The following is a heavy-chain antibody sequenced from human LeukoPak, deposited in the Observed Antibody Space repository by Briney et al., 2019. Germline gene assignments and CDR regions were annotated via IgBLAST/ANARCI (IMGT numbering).Heavy chain of an antibody. CDR3: AKDMGVATVTTFDY. Sequence: QSGGSLRLSCAASGFTFDDYAMHWVRQAPGKGLEWVSLISWDGGSTYYAASVKGRFTISRDNSKNSLYLQMNSLRAEDTALYYCAKDMGVATVTTFDYWGQGTLVTVSS. CDR1: GFTFDDYA. D-gene: IGHD4-17*01. V-gene: IGHV3-43D*04. J-gene: IGHJ4*02. CDR2: ISWDGGST.